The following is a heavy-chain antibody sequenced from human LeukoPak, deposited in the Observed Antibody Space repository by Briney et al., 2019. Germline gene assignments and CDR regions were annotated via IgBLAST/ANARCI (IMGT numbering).Heavy chain of an antibody. CDR2: IYYSGST. CDR1: GGSISSYY. D-gene: IGHD4-23*01. V-gene: IGHV4-59*01. Sequence: PSETLSLTCTVSGGSISSYYWSWIRQPPGKGLEWIGNIYYSGSTNYNPSLKSRVTISVDTSKNQFSLKLSSVTAADTAVYYCAREIDYGGNSGAFDIWGQGTMVTVSS. CDR3: AREIDYGGNSGAFDI. J-gene: IGHJ3*02.